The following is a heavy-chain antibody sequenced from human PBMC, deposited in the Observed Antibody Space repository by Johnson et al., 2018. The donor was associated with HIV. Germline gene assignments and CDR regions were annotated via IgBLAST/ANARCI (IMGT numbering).Heavy chain of an antibody. CDR1: GFTVSSNY. D-gene: IGHD6-13*01. CDR2: IYSGGST. J-gene: IGHJ3*02. Sequence: VRLVESGGGLIQPGGSLRLSCAASGFTVSSNYMSWVRQAPGKGLEWVSVIYSGGSTYYADSVKGRFTISRDNSKNTLYRQMNSLRAEDTAVYYCARGWQQRAFDIWGQGTMVTVSS. CDR3: ARGWQQRAFDI. V-gene: IGHV3-53*01.